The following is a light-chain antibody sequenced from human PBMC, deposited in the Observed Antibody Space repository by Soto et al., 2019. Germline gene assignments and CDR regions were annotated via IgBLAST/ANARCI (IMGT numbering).Light chain of an antibody. V-gene: IGKV3-15*01. CDR2: GAS. Sequence: EIVLTQSPATLSVSPGERATLSCRASQSVSSNLAWYQQIPGRAPRLLIYGASTRASGIPARFSASGSGTEFTLTLSSLQSEDFAVYYCQQFNYSPPITFGHGTRLEIK. J-gene: IGKJ5*01. CDR1: QSVSSN. CDR3: QQFNYSPPIT.